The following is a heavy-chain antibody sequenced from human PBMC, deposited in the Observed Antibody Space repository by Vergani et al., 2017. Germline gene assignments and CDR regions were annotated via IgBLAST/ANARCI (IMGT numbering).Heavy chain of an antibody. Sequence: QVQLVQSGAEVKKPGASVKVSCKASGYTFTSYGISWVRQAPGQGLEWMGWISTYNGNTNYPQRLQGRVTMTTDTFTSTAYMELRSLRSDDTAVYYCARVGYYYGSGSYSHDYWGQGTLVTVSS. J-gene: IGHJ4*02. V-gene: IGHV1-18*01. CDR2: ISTYNGNT. CDR1: GYTFTSYG. CDR3: ARVGYYYGSGSYSHDY. D-gene: IGHD3-10*01.